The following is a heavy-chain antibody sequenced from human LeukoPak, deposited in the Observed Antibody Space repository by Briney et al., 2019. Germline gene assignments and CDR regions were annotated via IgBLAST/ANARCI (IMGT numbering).Heavy chain of an antibody. J-gene: IGHJ4*02. V-gene: IGHV4-34*01. CDR2: INHSGST. Sequence: SETLSLTCAVNGGSFSGYYWSWIRQPPGKGLEWIGEINHSGSTNYNPSLKSRVTISVDTSKNQFSLKLSSVTAADTAVYYCARTPTITMVRGVIWKRRTGYNYFDYWGQGTLVTVSS. CDR1: GGSFSGYY. D-gene: IGHD3-10*01. CDR3: ARTPTITMVRGVIWKRRTGYNYFDY.